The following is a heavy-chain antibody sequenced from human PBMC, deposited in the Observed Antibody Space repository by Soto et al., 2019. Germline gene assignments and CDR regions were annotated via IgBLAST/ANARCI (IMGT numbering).Heavy chain of an antibody. CDR1: GFTFSTYT. CDR3: XXXXXXXXXXXSDY. J-gene: IGHJ4*02. V-gene: IGHV3-23*01. Sequence: EVQLLESGGHLVQPGGSLRLSCAASGFTFSTYTMNWVRQAPGKGLEWVSGVGAFGKTTYYADSVKGRFTISRDNSKXXXXXXXXXXXXXXXXXXXXXXXXXXXXXXXSDYWGQGTLVTVSS. CDR2: VGAFGKTT.